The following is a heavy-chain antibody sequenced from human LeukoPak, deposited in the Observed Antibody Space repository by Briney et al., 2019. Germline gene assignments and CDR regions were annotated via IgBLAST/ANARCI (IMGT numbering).Heavy chain of an antibody. CDR1: GYTFTGHY. V-gene: IGHV1-2*02. D-gene: IGHD1-20*01. CDR2: INPDGGGA. J-gene: IGHJ4*02. Sequence: ASVKVSCKASGYTFTGHYMHWVRQAPGQGLEWMGWINPDGGGARPVPKFQGRVTMTRDTSITTAYMELSSLRSDDTAVYYCARDTSGHNSFDNWGQGTLVTVSS. CDR3: ARDTSGHNSFDN.